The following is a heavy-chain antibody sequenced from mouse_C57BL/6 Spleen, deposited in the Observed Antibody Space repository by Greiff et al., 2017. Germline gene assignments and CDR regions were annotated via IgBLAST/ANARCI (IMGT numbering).Heavy chain of an antibody. D-gene: IGHD2-4*01. CDR3: ARGGGYDFLDY. Sequence: VQLQQPGAELVRPGSSVKLSCKASGYTFTSYWMDWVKQRPGQGLEWIGNIYPSDSETHYNQKFKDKATLTVDKSSSTAYMQLSSLTSEDSAVYYCARGGGYDFLDYWGQGTTLTVSS. CDR2: IYPSDSET. CDR1: GYTFTSYW. V-gene: IGHV1-61*01. J-gene: IGHJ2*01.